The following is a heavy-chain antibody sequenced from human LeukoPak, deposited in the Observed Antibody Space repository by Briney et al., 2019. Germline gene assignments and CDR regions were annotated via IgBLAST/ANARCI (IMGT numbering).Heavy chain of an antibody. CDR2: ISWNSGST. J-gene: IGHJ4*02. CDR1: GFSFDDYA. D-gene: IGHD6-19*01. CDR3: AKDYSRVVAGPFDY. V-gene: IGHV3-9*03. Sequence: PGGSLTLSCAASGFSFDDYAMHWVRPVPGKGLEGVSGISWNSGSTSYADSVKGRFTISRDNAKNSPSLQMNSLRAEEMALYCCAKDYSRVVAGPFDYWGQGTPVTVSS.